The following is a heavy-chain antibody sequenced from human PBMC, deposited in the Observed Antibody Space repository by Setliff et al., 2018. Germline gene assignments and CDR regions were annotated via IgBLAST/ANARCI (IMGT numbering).Heavy chain of an antibody. CDR3: ARVTEGYYGMDV. J-gene: IGHJ6*02. CDR1: GFTVSSNY. Sequence: GGSLRLSCAASGFTVSSNYMSWVRQAPGKGLEWVSVIYSGGSTYYADSVKGRFTISRDNSKNTLYLQMNSLRAEDTAVYYCARVTEGYYGMDVWGQGTTVTVSS. V-gene: IGHV3-66*01. CDR2: IYSGGST. D-gene: IGHD6-13*01.